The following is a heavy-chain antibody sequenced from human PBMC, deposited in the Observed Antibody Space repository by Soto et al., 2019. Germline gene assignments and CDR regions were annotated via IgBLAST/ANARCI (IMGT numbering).Heavy chain of an antibody. CDR1: GFTFSKYG. CDR2: IWDDGSNQ. D-gene: IGHD6-13*01. V-gene: IGHV3-33*01. Sequence: QVQVVESGGGVVQPGKSLRLSCAASGFTFSKYGLQWVRQAPGKGLEWVAYIWDDGSNQYYADSVKGRFTISRDNSKNTLYLQINSLRGGDTAIYYCARAMYSSSWHNADYYYYAVDVWGQGTTVIVSS. J-gene: IGHJ6*02. CDR3: ARAMYSSSWHNADYYYYAVDV.